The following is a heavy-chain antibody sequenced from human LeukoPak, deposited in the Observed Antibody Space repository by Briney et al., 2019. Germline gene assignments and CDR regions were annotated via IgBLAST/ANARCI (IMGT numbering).Heavy chain of an antibody. D-gene: IGHD6-13*01. CDR3: ARRAMIAAAGTGFDY. V-gene: IGHV4-39*01. Sequence: SETLSLTCTVSGGSISSSSYYWGWIRQPPGKGLEWIGSIYYSGSTYYNPSLKSRVTISVDTSKNQFSLKLSSVTAADTAVYYCARRAMIAAAGTGFDYWGQGTLVTDSS. CDR1: GGSISSSSYY. CDR2: IYYSGST. J-gene: IGHJ4*02.